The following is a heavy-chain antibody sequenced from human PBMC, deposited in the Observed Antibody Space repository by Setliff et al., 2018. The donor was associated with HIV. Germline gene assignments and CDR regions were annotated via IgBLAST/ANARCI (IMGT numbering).Heavy chain of an antibody. V-gene: IGHV4-38-2*01. D-gene: IGHD3-10*01. Sequence: SETLSLTCAASGYSISSGYYWGWIRQPPGKGLEWIGSIYHSGSTYYNPSLKSRVTISVDTSKSQFSLKLSSVTAADTAVYYCATYADRESNRFDPWGQGILVTVSS. CDR1: GYSISSGYY. J-gene: IGHJ5*02. CDR2: IYHSGST. CDR3: ATYADRESNRFDP.